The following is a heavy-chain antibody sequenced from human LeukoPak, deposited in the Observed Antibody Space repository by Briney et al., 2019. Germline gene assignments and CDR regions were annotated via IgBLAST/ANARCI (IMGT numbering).Heavy chain of an antibody. Sequence: SETLSLTCTVSGGSISSSSYYWGWIRQPPGKGLEWIGSIYYSGCTYYNPSLKSRVTISVDTSKNQLSPKLSSVTAADTAVYSCARLYSSSWYFDYWGQGTLVTVSS. CDR1: GGSISSSSYY. CDR3: ARLYSSSWYFDY. D-gene: IGHD6-13*01. V-gene: IGHV4-39*01. J-gene: IGHJ4*02. CDR2: IYYSGCT.